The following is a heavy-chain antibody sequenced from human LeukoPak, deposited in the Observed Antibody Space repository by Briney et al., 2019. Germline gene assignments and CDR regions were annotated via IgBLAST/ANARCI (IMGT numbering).Heavy chain of an antibody. D-gene: IGHD5-12*01. CDR3: ARLGNRDGYNYFLDY. J-gene: IGHJ4*02. CDR1: GGSLSSDY. V-gene: IGHV4-59*08. Sequence: SETLSLTCTVSGGSLSSDYWTWIRRPPGKRLQWIGYIYYSGSTNYNPSLKSRVTISVDTSKNQFSLKLSSVTAADTAVYYCARLGNRDGYNYFLDYWGQGILVTVSS. CDR2: IYYSGST.